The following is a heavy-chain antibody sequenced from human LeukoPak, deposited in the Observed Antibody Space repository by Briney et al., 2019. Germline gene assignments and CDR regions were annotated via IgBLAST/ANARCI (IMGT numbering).Heavy chain of an antibody. CDR3: ARGLGDYNTDWFPVSGY. J-gene: IGHJ4*02. V-gene: IGHV1-8*01. CDR1: GYTFTTHD. CDR2: MNPDSGDT. Sequence: ASVKVSCKASGYTFTTHDMTWVRQATGQGLEWMGWMNPDSGDTAYAQKFQGRVTMTRDTSISTAYMELGSLGSEDTAIYYCARGLGDYNTDWFPVSGYWGQGTLVTVSS. D-gene: IGHD3-9*01.